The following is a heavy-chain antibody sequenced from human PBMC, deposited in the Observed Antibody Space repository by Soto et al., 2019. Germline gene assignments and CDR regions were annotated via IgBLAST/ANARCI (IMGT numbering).Heavy chain of an antibody. Sequence: HPGGSLRLSCAASGFTVSSNYMSWVRQAPGKGLEWVSVIYSGGSTYYADSVKGRFTISRDNSKNTLYLQMNSLRAEDTAVYYCAKDRSGWLLCDMDVWGQGTTVTVSS. CDR3: AKDRSGWLLCDMDV. CDR1: GFTVSSNY. D-gene: IGHD6-19*01. V-gene: IGHV3-53*05. J-gene: IGHJ6*02. CDR2: IYSGGST.